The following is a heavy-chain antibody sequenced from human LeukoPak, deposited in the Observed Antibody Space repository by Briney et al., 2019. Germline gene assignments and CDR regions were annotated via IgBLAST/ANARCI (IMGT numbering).Heavy chain of an antibody. V-gene: IGHV4-59*01. CDR3: ARVNLKVLWLDY. D-gene: IGHD2-2*01. Sequence: SETLSLTCTVSGGSISSSYWSWIRQPPGKGLEWIGYIYYSGSTNYNPSLKSRVTISVDTSKKQLSLKLSSVTAADTAMYYCARVNLKVLWLDYWGQGTLVTVSS. CDR1: GGSISSSY. CDR2: IYYSGST. J-gene: IGHJ4*02.